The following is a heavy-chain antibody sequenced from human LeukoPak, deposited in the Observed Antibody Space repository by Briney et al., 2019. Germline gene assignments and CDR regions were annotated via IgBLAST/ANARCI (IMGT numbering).Heavy chain of an antibody. D-gene: IGHD6-13*01. CDR1: GYTFTSYG. CDR3: ARDRRSKQQLIYFQH. CDR2: ISAYNGNT. J-gene: IGHJ1*01. V-gene: IGHV1-18*01. Sequence: AASVKVSCKASGYTFTSYGISWVRQAPGQGLEWMGWISAYNGNTNYAQKLQGRVTMTTDTSTSTAYMELRSLRSDDTAVYYCARDRRSKQQLIYFQHWGQGTLVTVSS.